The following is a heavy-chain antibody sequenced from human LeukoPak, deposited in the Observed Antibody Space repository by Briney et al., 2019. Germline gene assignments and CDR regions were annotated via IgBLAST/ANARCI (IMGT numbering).Heavy chain of an antibody. CDR1: GGTFTSYA. J-gene: IGHJ3*02. CDR2: IIPIFGTA. D-gene: IGHD7-27*01. V-gene: IGHV1-69*05. Sequence: SVKVSCKASGGTFTSYAISWVRQAPGQGLEWMGGIIPIFGTANYAQKFQGKVTITTDESMSTAYMELSSLRSEDTAVYYCARGMLTGDVGYAFDIWGQGTMVTVSS. CDR3: ARGMLTGDVGYAFDI.